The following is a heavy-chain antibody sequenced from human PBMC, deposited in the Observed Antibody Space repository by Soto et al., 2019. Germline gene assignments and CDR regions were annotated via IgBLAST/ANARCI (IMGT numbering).Heavy chain of an antibody. CDR2: ISAYNGNT. V-gene: IGHV1-18*01. J-gene: IGHJ4*02. D-gene: IGHD5-12*01. CDR1: GYTFTSYG. Sequence: GASVKVSFKASGYTFTSYGISWVRQAPGQGLEWMGWISAYNGNTNYAQKLQGRVTMTTDTSTSTAYMELRSLRSDDTAVYYCARDLVRYSGYSAGDYWGQGTLVTVSS. CDR3: ARDLVRYSGYSAGDY.